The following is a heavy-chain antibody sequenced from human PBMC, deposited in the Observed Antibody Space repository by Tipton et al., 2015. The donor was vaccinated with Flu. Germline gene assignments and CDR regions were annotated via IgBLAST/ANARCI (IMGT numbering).Heavy chain of an antibody. CDR3: ATIARKNYSGNSPWVDY. Sequence: GLVKPSGTLSLTCNVSGGSVSSGSYYWTWIRQPPGKGLGWIGSISNSGTIYNPALKSRVMISVDRAKNQFSLELNSVTAADTAVYYCATIARKNYSGNSPWVDYWGLGTLVTVSS. CDR1: GGSVSSGSYY. D-gene: IGHD1-26*01. CDR2: ISNSGT. V-gene: IGHV4-61*01. J-gene: IGHJ4*02.